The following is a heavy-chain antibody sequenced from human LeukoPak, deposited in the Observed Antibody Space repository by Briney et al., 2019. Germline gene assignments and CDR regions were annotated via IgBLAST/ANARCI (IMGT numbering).Heavy chain of an antibody. D-gene: IGHD6-19*01. CDR1: GGTFSSYA. J-gene: IGHJ4*02. CDR2: MNPNSGNT. Sequence: ASVKVSCKASGGTFSSYAISWVRQATGQGLEWMGWMNPNSGNTGYAQKFQGRVTMTRNTSISTAYMELSSLRSEDTAVYYCARGPVAGWIDYWGQGTLVTVSS. V-gene: IGHV1-8*02. CDR3: ARGPVAGWIDY.